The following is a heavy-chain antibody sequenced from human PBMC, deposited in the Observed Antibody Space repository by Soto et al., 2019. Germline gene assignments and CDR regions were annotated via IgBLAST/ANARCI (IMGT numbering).Heavy chain of an antibody. V-gene: IGHV4-59*01. Sequence: KTSETLSLTCTVSGGSISSNYWNWIRQPPGKALEWIGYIYYSGSTNYNPSLKGRVTISLDTSKNQFSLKLNSVTAADTAVYYCATGRWFDPWGQGTLVTVSS. CDR3: ATGRWFDP. J-gene: IGHJ5*02. CDR2: IYYSGST. CDR1: GGSISSNY.